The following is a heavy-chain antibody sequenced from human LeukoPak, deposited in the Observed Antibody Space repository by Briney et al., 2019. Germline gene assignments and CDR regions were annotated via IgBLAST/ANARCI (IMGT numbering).Heavy chain of an antibody. V-gene: IGHV3-23*01. CDR2: ISGSGGTT. CDR3: XXXXXXXXXXXXXDY. Sequence: XXWXRQAPGXXXXWVSAISGSGGTTXXAXXVKGRLTISREXXKXXLYLQINSLRDEDTGVYYCXXXXXXXXXXXXXDY. J-gene: IGHJ4*01.